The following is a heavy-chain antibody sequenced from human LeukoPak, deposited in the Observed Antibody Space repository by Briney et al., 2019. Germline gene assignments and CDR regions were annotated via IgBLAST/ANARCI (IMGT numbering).Heavy chain of an antibody. V-gene: IGHV4-31*03. D-gene: IGHD6-13*01. CDR1: GGSISSGGYY. Sequence: PSETLSLTCTVSGGSISSGGYYWSWIRQHPGKGLEWIGYIYYSGSTYYNPSLKSRLTISVDTSKNQFSLKLSSVTAADTAVYYCARRISSNWIFDYWGQGTPVTVSS. J-gene: IGHJ4*02. CDR2: IYYSGST. CDR3: ARRISSNWIFDY.